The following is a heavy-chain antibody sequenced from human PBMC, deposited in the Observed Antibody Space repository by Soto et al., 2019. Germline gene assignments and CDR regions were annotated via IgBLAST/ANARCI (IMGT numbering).Heavy chain of an antibody. Sequence: GGSLRLSCAASGFTFSSYGMHWVRQSPGKGLEWVAVISYDGSNKYYADSVKGRFTISRDNSKNTLYLQMNSLRAEDTAVYYCAKESLRFRKHYGMDVWGQGTTVTVSS. D-gene: IGHD3-3*01. J-gene: IGHJ6*02. V-gene: IGHV3-30*18. CDR1: GFTFSSYG. CDR3: AKESLRFRKHYGMDV. CDR2: ISYDGSNK.